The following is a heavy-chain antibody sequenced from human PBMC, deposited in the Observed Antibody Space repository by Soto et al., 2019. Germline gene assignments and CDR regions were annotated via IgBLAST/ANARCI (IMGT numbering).Heavy chain of an antibody. CDR1: GGSTSRNGYY. Sequence: SETLSLTCIVSGGSTSRNGYYWSWIRQRPGKGLEWIGFIDYSGRTNYNPSLKSRVTISVDTSKNQFSLKLTSVTAADTAVYYCGSSMDVSDTNGYYYLDYWGQGTLVTV. CDR3: GSSMDVSDTNGYYYLDY. J-gene: IGHJ4*02. CDR2: IDYSGRT. V-gene: IGHV4-31*03. D-gene: IGHD2-8*01.